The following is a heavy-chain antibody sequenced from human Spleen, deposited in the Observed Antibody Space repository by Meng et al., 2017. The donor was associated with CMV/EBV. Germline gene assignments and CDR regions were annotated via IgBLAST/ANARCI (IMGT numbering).Heavy chain of an antibody. Sequence: ASVKVSCKASGYTFTGYYMKWVRQAPGQGLEWMGWVNANSGAKDYAQKFQGRVTMTRDTSISTAYMELSRLRSDDTAVYYCARGYCSGASCYIDDWGQGTLVTVSS. J-gene: IGHJ4*02. CDR3: ARGYCSGASCYIDD. CDR1: GYTFTGYY. V-gene: IGHV1-2*02. D-gene: IGHD2-2*02. CDR2: VNANSGAK.